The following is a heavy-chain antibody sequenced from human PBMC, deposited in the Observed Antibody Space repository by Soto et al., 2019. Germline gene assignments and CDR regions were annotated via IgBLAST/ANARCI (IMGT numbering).Heavy chain of an antibody. CDR2: IYYSGST. CDR3: ARVAPYGDYVRGSWFDP. V-gene: IGHV4-59*01. Sequence: SETLSLTCTVSGGSISSYYWSWIRQPPGKGLEWIGYIYYSGSTNYNPSLKSRVTISVDTSKNQFSLKLSSVTAADTAVYYCARVAPYGDYVRGSWFDPWGQGTLVTVSS. CDR1: GGSISSYY. J-gene: IGHJ5*02. D-gene: IGHD4-17*01.